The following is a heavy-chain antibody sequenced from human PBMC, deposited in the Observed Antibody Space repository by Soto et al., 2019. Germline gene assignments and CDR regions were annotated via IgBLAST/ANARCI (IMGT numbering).Heavy chain of an antibody. J-gene: IGHJ5*02. CDR3: ARGRRWLVVDSDWFAL. CDR2: INHSGST. D-gene: IGHD3-22*01. Sequence: PSETLSLTCAVYGGSFSVYYWSWIRQPPGKGLEWIGEINHSGSTNYNPSLKSRVTISVDTSKNQFSLKLSSVTAADTAVYYCARGRRWLVVDSDWFALWGQGTLVIVSS. CDR1: GGSFSVYY. V-gene: IGHV4-34*01.